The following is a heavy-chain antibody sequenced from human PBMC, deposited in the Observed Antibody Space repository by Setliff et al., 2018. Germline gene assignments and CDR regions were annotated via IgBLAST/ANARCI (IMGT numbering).Heavy chain of an antibody. J-gene: IGHJ3*02. V-gene: IGHV2-5*02. CDR2: IYWDDDK. Sequence: SGPYAGDPPATLTLICSFSVFSGSASGEGPGWLRQRPGKALEWLALIYWDDDKRYNPSLKVRVTISKDTSKNQVVLTMTNMDPVDTDTYYCAHKKIWGNTFDIWGQGTMVTVSS. CDR1: VFSGSASGEG. CDR3: AHKKIWGNTFDI. D-gene: IGHD3-16*01.